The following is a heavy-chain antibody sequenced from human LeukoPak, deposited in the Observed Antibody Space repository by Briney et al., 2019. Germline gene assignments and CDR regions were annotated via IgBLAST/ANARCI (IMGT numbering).Heavy chain of an antibody. CDR3: ASGQGTTYDY. D-gene: IGHD4-17*01. CDR1: GGTFSSYA. J-gene: IGHJ4*02. CDR2: IIPIFGTA. V-gene: IGHV1-69*05. Sequence: ASVKVSCKASGGTFSSYAISWVRQAPGQGLEWMGGIIPIFGTANYAQKLQGRVTMTTDTSTSTAYMELRSLRSDDTAVYYCASGQGTTYDYWGQGTLVTVSS.